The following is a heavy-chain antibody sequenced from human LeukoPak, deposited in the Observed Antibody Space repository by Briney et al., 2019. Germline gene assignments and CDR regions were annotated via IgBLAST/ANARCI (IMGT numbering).Heavy chain of an antibody. CDR2: ISSSSSYI. D-gene: IGHD1-26*01. CDR1: GFTFSPYN. CDR3: ARAASGTYLADF. J-gene: IGHJ4*02. Sequence: PGGSLRLSCAASGFTFSPYNMNWVRQAPGKGLEWVSSISSSSSYIYYADSVKGRFTISSDNAKNSLYLQMNSLRAEDTAVYYCARAASGTYLADFWGQGTLVTVSS. V-gene: IGHV3-21*06.